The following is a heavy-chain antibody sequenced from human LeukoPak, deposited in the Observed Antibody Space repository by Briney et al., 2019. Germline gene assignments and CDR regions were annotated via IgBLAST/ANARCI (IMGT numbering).Heavy chain of an antibody. CDR2: IRAYNGNT. Sequence: ASVKVSCKASGYTFTSYGISWVRQAPGQGLEWMGWIRAYNGNTNYAQKLQGRVTMTTDTSTSTAYMELRSLRSDDTAVYYCARVGYCSGGSCYSIHYYYYYYMDVWGKGTTVTVSS. D-gene: IGHD2-15*01. CDR1: GYTFTSYG. J-gene: IGHJ6*03. CDR3: ARVGYCSGGSCYSIHYYYYYYMDV. V-gene: IGHV1-18*01.